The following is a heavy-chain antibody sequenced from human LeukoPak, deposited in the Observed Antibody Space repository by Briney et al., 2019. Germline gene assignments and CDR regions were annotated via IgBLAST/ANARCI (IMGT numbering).Heavy chain of an antibody. CDR1: GGSFTNYY. V-gene: IGHV4-34*01. Sequence: SETLSLTCAVYGGSFTNYYWSWIRQPPGKGLEWIGEINHSGSTKYNPSLKSRVTISIDTSKNQLSLKLSSVTAADTAVYSCVRHVARAFDIWGQGTKVTASS. CDR2: INHSGST. CDR3: VRHVARAFDI. J-gene: IGHJ3*02.